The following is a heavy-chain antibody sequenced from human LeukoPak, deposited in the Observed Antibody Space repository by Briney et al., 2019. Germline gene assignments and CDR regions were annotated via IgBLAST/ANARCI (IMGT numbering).Heavy chain of an antibody. V-gene: IGHV1-69*04. CDR2: IIPILGIA. D-gene: IGHD3-22*01. CDR3: AREYYYDSSGYPDY. CDR1: GGTFSSYA. Sequence: SVKVSCKASGGTFSSYAISWVRQAPGQGLEWMVRIIPILGIANYAQKFQGRVTITADKSTSTAYMELSSLRSEDTAVYYCAREYYYDSSGYPDYWGQGTLVTVSS. J-gene: IGHJ4*02.